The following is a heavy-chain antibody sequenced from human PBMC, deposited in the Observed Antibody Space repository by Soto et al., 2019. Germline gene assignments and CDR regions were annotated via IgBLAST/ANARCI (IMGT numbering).Heavy chain of an antibody. V-gene: IGHV4-59*01. CDR1: NGSIGGFY. J-gene: IGHJ5*02. CDR3: GRASGLSSYKWFDP. Sequence: SETLSLTCSISNGSIGGFYWNWIRQSPEKGLEWIGQIYFSGSTIYSPSFQSRVTLSVESSKSQVALRLTSVTAADTAVYFCGRASGLSSYKWFDPWGQGILVTVSS. D-gene: IGHD2-15*01. CDR2: IYFSGST.